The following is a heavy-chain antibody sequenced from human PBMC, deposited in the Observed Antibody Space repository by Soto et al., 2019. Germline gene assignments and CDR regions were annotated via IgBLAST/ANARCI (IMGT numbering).Heavy chain of an antibody. D-gene: IGHD5-18*01. J-gene: IGHJ4*02. CDR2: IKSKTDGGTT. Sequence: EVQLVESGGGLVEPGGSLRLSCAASGFTFSDAWMSWVRQAPGKGLEWVGRIKSKTDGGTTDYAAPVKGRFTISRDDSKDTLYLQMNCLKTDDTAVYYCTTDRGRRAGYAQDYWGQGTLVTVSS. CDR1: GFTFSDAW. V-gene: IGHV3-15*01. CDR3: TTDRGRRAGYAQDY.